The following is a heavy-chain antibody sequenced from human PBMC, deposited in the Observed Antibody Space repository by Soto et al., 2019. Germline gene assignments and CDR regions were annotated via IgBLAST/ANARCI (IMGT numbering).Heavy chain of an antibody. V-gene: IGHV1-3*01. CDR1: GYTFIRYG. J-gene: IGHJ5*02. Sequence: QVQLVQSGAEVKKPGASVKASCMASGYTFIRYGIHWVRQAPGQTLEWMGWINAANGQVKYSERFQGSVTITRDTSASHGHTEVQRLGCKVPGVYYCVRNTVADYIVPWGQGTQVTVSS. D-gene: IGHD3-16*01. CDR2: INAANGQV. CDR3: VRNTVADYIVP.